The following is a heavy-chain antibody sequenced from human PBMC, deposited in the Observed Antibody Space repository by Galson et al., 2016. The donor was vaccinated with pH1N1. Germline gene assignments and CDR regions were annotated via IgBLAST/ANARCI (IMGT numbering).Heavy chain of an antibody. CDR2: FDPEEGEI. Sequence: SVKVSCKVSGYTLSELSMHWVRQAPGYGLEWMGGFDPEEGEIIYAQKFQGRVTMTEDMSTDTAHMEMSSLRSEDTAGYYCVSYVAVAGIKWFDPWGQGTLVTVSS. CDR3: VSYVAVAGIKWFDP. D-gene: IGHD6-19*01. CDR1: GYTLSELS. V-gene: IGHV1-24*01. J-gene: IGHJ5*02.